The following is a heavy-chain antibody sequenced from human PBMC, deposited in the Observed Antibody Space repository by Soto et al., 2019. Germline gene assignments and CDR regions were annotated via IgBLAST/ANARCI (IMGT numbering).Heavy chain of an antibody. V-gene: IGHV4-4*02. J-gene: IGHJ4*02. CDR2: IYHSGST. CDR3: ERKVYYYGSGSYLDY. CDR1: GAAISSSNW. Sequence: ETLSLTCSVSGAAISSSNWWSWVRQPPGKGLEWIVEIYHSGSTNYNPSLKSRVTISVDKSKNQFSLKLSSVTAADTAVYYCERKVYYYGSGSYLDYWGQGTPVTVYS. D-gene: IGHD3-10*01.